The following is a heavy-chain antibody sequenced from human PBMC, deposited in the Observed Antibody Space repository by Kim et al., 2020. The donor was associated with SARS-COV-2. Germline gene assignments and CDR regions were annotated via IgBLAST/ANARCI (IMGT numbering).Heavy chain of an antibody. V-gene: IGHV3-30-3*01. J-gene: IGHJ5*02. D-gene: IGHD4-17*01. CDR1: GFSFSIYA. CDR3: ARDLHGNYGGVFDP. Sequence: GGSLRLSCAASGFSFSIYAIHWVRQAPGKGLEWVAVISYDGSNKYYANFVKGRFTISRDNSKNTLYLQMNSLIIEDTAVYYCARDLHGNYGGVFDPWGQGTLVTVSS. CDR2: ISYDGSNK.